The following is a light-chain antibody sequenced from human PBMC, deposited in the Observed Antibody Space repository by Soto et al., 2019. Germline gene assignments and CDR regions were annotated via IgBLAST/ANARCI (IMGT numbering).Light chain of an antibody. J-gene: IGKJ1*01. V-gene: IGKV1-5*01. CDR2: DAS. CDR1: QSISHF. CDR3: QQYTSYSRA. Sequence: DIQMTQYPSTLSASVGDRVTITCRASQSISHFLAWYQQKPGKVPKLLIYDASNLGSGVPSRFSGSGSGTDFTLTISGLQPDDFTTYYCQQYTSYSRAFGQGSMVDVK.